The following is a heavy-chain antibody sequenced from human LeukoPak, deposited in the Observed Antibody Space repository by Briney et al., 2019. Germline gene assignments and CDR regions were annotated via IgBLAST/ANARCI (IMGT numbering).Heavy chain of an antibody. CDR3: ARDSYGGNWSLGY. Sequence: ASVKVSCKASGFTFTGYYFHWVRPALGQGLERMGWVNPNTGGTNYAQLFQGRVTMTRDTSSSTAYMELSRLTSDDTAVYYCARDSYGGNWSLGYWGQGTLVTVSS. J-gene: IGHJ4*02. V-gene: IGHV1-2*02. D-gene: IGHD4-23*01. CDR1: GFTFTGYY. CDR2: VNPNTGGT.